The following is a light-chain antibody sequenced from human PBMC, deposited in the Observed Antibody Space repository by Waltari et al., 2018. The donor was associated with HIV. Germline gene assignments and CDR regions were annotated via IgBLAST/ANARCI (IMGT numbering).Light chain of an antibody. J-gene: IGLJ2*01. CDR2: GNK. CDR1: TSNIGADYD. CDR3: QSYDITLSASVV. Sequence: QSVLTQPPSVSGAPGQRVTISCTGSTSNIGADYDGHWYQQIPGTAPKLLISGNKNRPSGVPDRFSASKSGTSASLTITGLQAEDEADYFCQSYDITLSASVVFGGGTKLTVL. V-gene: IGLV1-40*01.